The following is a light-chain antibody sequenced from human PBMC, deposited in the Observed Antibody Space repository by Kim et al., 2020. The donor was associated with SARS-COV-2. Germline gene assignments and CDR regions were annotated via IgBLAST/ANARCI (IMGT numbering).Light chain of an antibody. CDR2: DAT. V-gene: IGLV7-46*01. CDR1: TGAVTSGHY. CDR3: LVSYPDARV. J-gene: IGLJ3*02. Sequence: PGGTVTLTFGSSTGAVTSGHYPFWFQQKPGQATQTLIYDATNRHSWTPARFSGSLLGGKAALTLSGARPEDEADYYCLVSYPDARVFGGGTKLTVL.